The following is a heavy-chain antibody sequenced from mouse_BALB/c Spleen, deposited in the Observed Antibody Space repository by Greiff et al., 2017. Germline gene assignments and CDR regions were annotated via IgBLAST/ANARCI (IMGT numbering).Heavy chain of an antibody. V-gene: IGHV3-2*02. CDR2: ISYSGST. CDR3: AGSAFGSRLAY. CDR1: GYSITSDYV. J-gene: IGHJ3*01. Sequence: EVKLEESGPGLVKPSQSLSLSCTATGYSITSDYVWYWIRQRPGNILEWMGYISYSGSTNYNPTLKSRISITRDTSKNQFFLQLNSLTTEDPAAYYCAGSAFGSRLAYWGQGTLVTVSA.